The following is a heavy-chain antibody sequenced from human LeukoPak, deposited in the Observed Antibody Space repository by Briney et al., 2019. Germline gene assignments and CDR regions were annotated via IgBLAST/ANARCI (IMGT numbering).Heavy chain of an antibody. V-gene: IGHV4-61*05. J-gene: IGHJ2*01. D-gene: IGHD6-13*01. Sequence: SETLSLTCTVSGGSISSSSYYWNWIRQPPGKGLEWIGYIDYRGNTNYNSSLKSRLTISEDTSKYQFSLKLSSVTAADTAVYYCARLTYSSSRTSYWYFDLWGRGTLVTVSS. CDR3: ARLTYSSSRTSYWYFDL. CDR2: IDYRGNT. CDR1: GGSISSSSYY.